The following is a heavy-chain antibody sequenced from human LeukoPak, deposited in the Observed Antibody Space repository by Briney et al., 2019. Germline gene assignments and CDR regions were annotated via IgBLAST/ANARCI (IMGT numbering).Heavy chain of an antibody. CDR1: GFTFSIYS. CDR2: ISSTSSST. J-gene: IGHJ4*02. V-gene: IGHV3-48*04. CDR3: ARGGYHAHYLDY. Sequence: GGSLRLSCAASGFTFSIYSMSWVRQAPGKGLEWVSFISSTSSSTYYADSLKGRFTISRDNAKNSLYLQMNSLRAEDTAVYYCARGGYHAHYLDYWGQGSLVTVSS. D-gene: IGHD5-18*01.